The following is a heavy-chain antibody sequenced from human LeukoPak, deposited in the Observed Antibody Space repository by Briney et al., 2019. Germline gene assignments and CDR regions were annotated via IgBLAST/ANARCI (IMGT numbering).Heavy chain of an antibody. CDR3: ARAGSPPGYYYYMDV. CDR2: INHSGST. CDR1: GGSFSGYY. V-gene: IGHV4-34*01. J-gene: IGHJ6*03. D-gene: IGHD3-10*01. Sequence: PSETLSLTCAVYGGSFSGYYWSWIRQPPGKGLEWIGEINHSGSTNYNPSLKSRVTISVDTFKNQFSLKLSSVTAADTAVYCCARAGSPPGYYYYMDVRGKGTTVTVSS.